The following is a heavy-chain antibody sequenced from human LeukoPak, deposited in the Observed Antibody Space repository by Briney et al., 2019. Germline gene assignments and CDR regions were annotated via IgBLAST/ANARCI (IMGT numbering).Heavy chain of an antibody. CDR1: GGSISSSRYY. CDR3: ARHDYGDYQLDY. J-gene: IGHJ4*02. D-gene: IGHD4-17*01. V-gene: IGHV4-39*01. Sequence: SETLSLTCTVSGGSISSSRYYWGWIRQPPGKGLEWIGSIYYTGSTYYNPSLNSRVTLSVDTSKNQFSLKLSSVTAADTAVYYCARHDYGDYQLDYWGQGTLVTVSS. CDR2: IYYTGST.